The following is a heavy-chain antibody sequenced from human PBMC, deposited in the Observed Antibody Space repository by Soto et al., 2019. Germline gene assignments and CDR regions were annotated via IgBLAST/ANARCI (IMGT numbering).Heavy chain of an antibody. CDR3: ANSGSYWNV. CDR1: GFTFSSYG. D-gene: IGHD1-26*01. Sequence: TGGSLRLSCAASGFTFSSYGMHWVRQAPGKGLEWVAVISYDGSNKYYADSVKGRFTISRDNSKNTLYLQMNSLRAEDTAVYYCANSGSYWNVWGQGTTVTVSS. J-gene: IGHJ6*02. CDR2: ISYDGSNK. V-gene: IGHV3-30*18.